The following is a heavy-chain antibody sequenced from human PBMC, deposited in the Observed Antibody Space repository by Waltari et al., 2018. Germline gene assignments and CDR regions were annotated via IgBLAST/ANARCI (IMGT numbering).Heavy chain of an antibody. V-gene: IGHV3-48*03. J-gene: IGHJ6*02. D-gene: IGHD6-13*01. CDR1: GFTFSSYE. CDR2: ISGYGSTI. CDR3: ARGGQQLVSGVDYYYYYGMDV. Sequence: EVQLVESGGGLVQPGGSLRLSCAASGFTFSSYEMNWVRQAPGKGLECVSYISGYGSTIYYADSVKGRFTISRDNAKNSLYLQMNSLRAEDTAVYYCARGGQQLVSGVDYYYYYGMDVWGQGTTVTVSS.